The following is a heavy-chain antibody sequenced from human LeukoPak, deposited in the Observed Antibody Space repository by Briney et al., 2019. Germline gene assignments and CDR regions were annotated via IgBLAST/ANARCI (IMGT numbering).Heavy chain of an antibody. CDR2: IYSGGGT. CDR1: GFTVSSNY. D-gene: IGHD2-2*01. Sequence: GGSLRPSCAASGFTVSSNYMSWVRQAPGKGLEWVSVIYSGGGTYYADSVKGRFTISRDISKNTLYLQMNSLRADDTAVYYCARGGGYCSGTSCYIMPFDYWGQGTLVTVSS. CDR3: ARGGGYCSGTSCYIMPFDY. V-gene: IGHV3-53*01. J-gene: IGHJ4*02.